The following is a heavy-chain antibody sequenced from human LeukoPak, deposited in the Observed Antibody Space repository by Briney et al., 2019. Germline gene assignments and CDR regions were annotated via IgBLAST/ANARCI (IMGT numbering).Heavy chain of an antibody. Sequence: QPGRSLRLSCVASGFTFSSYGMHWVRQAPGNGLEWVAVIWYDGSNKFYVDSVKGRFTISRDNSKNTLYLQMNSLRADDTAVYYCAKWYSSSPSYYYPYYMDVWGKGTTVTVSS. CDR2: IWYDGSNK. J-gene: IGHJ6*03. D-gene: IGHD6-13*01. CDR1: GFTFSSYG. V-gene: IGHV3-33*06. CDR3: AKWYSSSPSYYYPYYMDV.